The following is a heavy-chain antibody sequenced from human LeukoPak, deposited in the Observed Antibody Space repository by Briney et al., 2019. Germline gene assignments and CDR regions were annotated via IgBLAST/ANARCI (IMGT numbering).Heavy chain of an antibody. Sequence: PSETLSLTCTVSGGSISRHTFYWAWIRQPPGKGLEWIGSIFYSGSTYYNPSLESRVTISVDTSKNHFSLNLSSVTAADTAVYYCARLDRDEANLAPWGQGARFTVSS. CDR1: GGSISRHTFY. V-gene: IGHV4-39*02. CDR3: ARLDRDEANLAP. J-gene: IGHJ5*02. D-gene: IGHD3/OR15-3a*01. CDR2: IFYSGST.